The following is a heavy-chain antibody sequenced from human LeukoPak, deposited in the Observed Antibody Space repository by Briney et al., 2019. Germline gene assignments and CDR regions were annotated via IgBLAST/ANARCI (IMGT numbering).Heavy chain of an antibody. Sequence: ASVKVSCKASGYTSTSPDTNWVRQATGQGLEWMGGIIPIFGTANYAQKFQGRVTITTDESTSTAYMELSSLRSEDTAVYYCASSLRLPSLFDYWGQGTLVTVSS. V-gene: IGHV1-69*05. J-gene: IGHJ4*02. D-gene: IGHD2-21*02. CDR1: GYTSTSPD. CDR2: IIPIFGTA. CDR3: ASSLRLPSLFDY.